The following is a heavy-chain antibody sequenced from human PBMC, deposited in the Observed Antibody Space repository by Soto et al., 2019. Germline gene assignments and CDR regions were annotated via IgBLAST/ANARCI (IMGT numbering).Heavy chain of an antibody. V-gene: IGHV1-46*01. J-gene: IGHJ4*02. Sequence: ASVKVSCKASGYTFTSYYMHWVRQALGQGLEWMGIINPSGGSTSYAQKFQGRVTMTRDTSTSTVYMELSSLRSEDTAVYYCARDPPPGYDHDYWGQGTLVTVSS. D-gene: IGHD5-12*01. CDR2: INPSGGST. CDR3: ARDPPPGYDHDY. CDR1: GYTFTSYY.